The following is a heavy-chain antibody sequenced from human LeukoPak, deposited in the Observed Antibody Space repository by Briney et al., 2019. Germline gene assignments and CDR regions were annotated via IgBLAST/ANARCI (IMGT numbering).Heavy chain of an antibody. Sequence: GESPKISCKGSGYSFTSYWIGWVRQMPGKGLEWMGIIYPGDSDTRYSPSFQGQVTISADKSISTAYLQWSSLKASDTAMYYCARGQYCTGGNCYAAYFQHWGQGTLVTVSS. D-gene: IGHD2-15*01. CDR3: ARGQYCTGGNCYAAYFQH. CDR1: GYSFTSYW. V-gene: IGHV5-51*01. CDR2: IYPGDSDT. J-gene: IGHJ1*01.